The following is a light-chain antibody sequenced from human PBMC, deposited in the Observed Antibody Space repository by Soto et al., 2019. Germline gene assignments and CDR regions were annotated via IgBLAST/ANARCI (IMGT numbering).Light chain of an antibody. J-gene: IGLJ2*01. Sequence: SYELTQPPSVSVSPGQTASITCSGDKLGDKYACWYQQKPGQSPVLVIYQDSKRPSGIPERFSGSNSGNTATLTISGTQAMDEADYYCQAWDSSPVVFGGGTKGTVL. CDR3: QAWDSSPVV. V-gene: IGLV3-1*01. CDR1: KLGDKY. CDR2: QDS.